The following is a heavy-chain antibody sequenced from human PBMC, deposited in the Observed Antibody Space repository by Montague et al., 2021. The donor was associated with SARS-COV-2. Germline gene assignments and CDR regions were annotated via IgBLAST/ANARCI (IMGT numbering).Heavy chain of an antibody. Sequence: SETLSLTCTVSGGSISSPDYYWSWLRQSQGKGLEWIGNNTYASSTYYNPSLRSRVSFSMDTYKNHFSLSLNSVTAAATAVYFCARQLPSYCSTNKCYPYYLDVWGQGALVTVSS. CDR1: GGSISSPDYY. J-gene: IGHJ4*02. CDR2: NTYASST. CDR3: ARQLPSYCSTNKCYPYYLDV. D-gene: IGHD2-2*01. V-gene: IGHV4-39*01.